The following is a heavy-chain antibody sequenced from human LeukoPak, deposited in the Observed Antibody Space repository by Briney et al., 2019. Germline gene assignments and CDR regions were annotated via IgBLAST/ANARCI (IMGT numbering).Heavy chain of an antibody. Sequence: PGESLRLSCAASGFTFSSNWMHWVRHAPGKGLVWVSRISSEGISTTYAASVKGRFTTSRDNAKNTLYLQMNSLRVEDTAVYYCASFLCPTCSWGQGTLVTVSS. CDR2: ISSEGIST. V-gene: IGHV3-74*01. D-gene: IGHD2-2*01. J-gene: IGHJ5*02. CDR3: ASFLCPTCS. CDR1: GFTFSSNW.